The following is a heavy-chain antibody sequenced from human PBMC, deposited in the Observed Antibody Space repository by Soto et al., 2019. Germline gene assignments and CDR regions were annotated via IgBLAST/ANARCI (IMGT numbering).Heavy chain of an antibody. Sequence: EVQLVESGGGLVQPGGSLRLSCAASGFTFSSYSMNWVRQAPGKGLEWVSYISSSSSTIYYADSVKGRFTISRDNAKNSLYLQMNSLRDEDTAVYYCARHLGYSRSAGGYYYYGMDVWGQGTTVTVSS. CDR2: ISSSSSTI. J-gene: IGHJ6*02. D-gene: IGHD6-13*01. CDR3: ARHLGYSRSAGGYYYYGMDV. V-gene: IGHV3-48*02. CDR1: GFTFSSYS.